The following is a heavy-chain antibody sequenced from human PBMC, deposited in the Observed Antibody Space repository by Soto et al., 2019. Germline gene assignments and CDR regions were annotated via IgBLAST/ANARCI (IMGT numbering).Heavy chain of an antibody. CDR2: MYYSGTT. CDR1: GGSISSSDFY. V-gene: IGHV4-39*01. Sequence: SETLSLTCTVSGGSISSSDFYWGWLRQTPGKGLEFSGSMYYSGTTYYNPSLKSRVTISVDTSKNQFTLKLISVTAADTAVYYCAVVDSTGNWFDPCGEGALVTVSS. D-gene: IGHD6-25*01. CDR3: AVVDSTGNWFDP. J-gene: IGHJ5*02.